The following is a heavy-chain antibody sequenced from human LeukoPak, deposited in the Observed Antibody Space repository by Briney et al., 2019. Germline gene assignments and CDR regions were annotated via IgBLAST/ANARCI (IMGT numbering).Heavy chain of an antibody. CDR3: ARDSEEQWLASHHYGMDV. CDR1: GYTFTSYY. J-gene: IGHJ6*02. Sequence: ASVKVSCKASGYTFTSYYMHWVRQAPGQGLEWMGIINPSGGSTSYAQKFQGRVTMTRDTSTSTVYMELSSLRSEDTAVYYCARDSEEQWLASHHYGMDVWGQGTTVTVSS. D-gene: IGHD6-19*01. V-gene: IGHV1-46*01. CDR2: INPSGGST.